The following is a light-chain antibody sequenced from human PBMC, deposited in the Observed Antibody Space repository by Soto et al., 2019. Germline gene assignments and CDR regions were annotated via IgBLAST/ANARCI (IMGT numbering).Light chain of an antibody. CDR3: QQYGSSWK. Sequence: EIVMTQSPATLSVSPVEAATLYFRASQSVSSNLAWYQQKPGQAPRLLIYGASSRATGIPDRFSGSGSGTDFTLTISRLEPEDFAVYYCQQYGSSWKCGQGTKGDIK. CDR1: QSVSSN. J-gene: IGKJ1*01. CDR2: GAS. V-gene: IGKV3-20*01.